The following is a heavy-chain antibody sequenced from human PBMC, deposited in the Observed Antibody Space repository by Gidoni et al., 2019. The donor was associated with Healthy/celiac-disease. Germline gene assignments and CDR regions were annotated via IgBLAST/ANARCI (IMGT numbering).Heavy chain of an antibody. Sequence: QVTLRASGPALVKPTQTLSLTCPFSGFSPSTSGMCVSWIRQPPGKALEWLAVLDWDDAKYYSTSLKTRLTISKKTSKTQVVLTNTNMDPVDTDTYYCARTRKYNWNQEYCFDYWGQGTLVTVSS. CDR1: GFSPSTSGMC. D-gene: IGHD1-20*01. CDR2: LDWDDAK. CDR3: ARTRKYNWNQEYCFDY. J-gene: IGHJ4*02. V-gene: IGHV2-70*01.